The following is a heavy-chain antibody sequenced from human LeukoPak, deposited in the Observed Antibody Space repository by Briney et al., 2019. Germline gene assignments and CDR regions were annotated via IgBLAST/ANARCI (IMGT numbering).Heavy chain of an antibody. J-gene: IGHJ3*02. Sequence: SETLSLTCTVSGGSISSSSYYWGWIRQPPGKGLEWIGSIYYSGSTYYNPSLKSRVTISVDKSKSQFSLKLSSVTAADTAVYYCARVAAVAGTDAFDIWGQGTMVTVSS. D-gene: IGHD6-19*01. CDR1: GGSISSSSYY. CDR2: IYYSGST. CDR3: ARVAAVAGTDAFDI. V-gene: IGHV4-39*07.